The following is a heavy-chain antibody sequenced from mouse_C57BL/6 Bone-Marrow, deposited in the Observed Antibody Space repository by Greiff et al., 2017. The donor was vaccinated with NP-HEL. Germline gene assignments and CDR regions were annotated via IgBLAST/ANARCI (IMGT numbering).Heavy chain of an antibody. CDR3: ARQFTTSPWFAY. D-gene: IGHD1-1*01. CDR1: GYTFTSYW. CDR2: IYPGSGST. J-gene: IGHJ3*01. V-gene: IGHV1-55*01. Sequence: QVQLQQPGAELVKPGASVKMSCKASGYTFTSYWITWVKQRPGQGLEWIGDIYPGSGSTNYNEKFKSKATLTVDTSSSTAYMQLSSLTSEDSAVYYCARQFTTSPWFAYWGQGTLVTVSA.